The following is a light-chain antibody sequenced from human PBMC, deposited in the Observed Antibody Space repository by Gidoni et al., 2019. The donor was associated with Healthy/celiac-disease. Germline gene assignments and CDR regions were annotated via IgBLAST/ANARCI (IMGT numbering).Light chain of an antibody. Sequence: EIVLTQSPGTLSLSPGERATLSCRASQSVSSSYLAWSQQKPGQAPRLLLYGASSRATGIPDSVSGSGVWTDFTLTISRLESEDVAVYYWQQYGSSPRTFXQXTKVEIK. V-gene: IGKV3-20*01. J-gene: IGKJ1*01. CDR1: QSVSSSY. CDR3: QQYGSSPRT. CDR2: GAS.